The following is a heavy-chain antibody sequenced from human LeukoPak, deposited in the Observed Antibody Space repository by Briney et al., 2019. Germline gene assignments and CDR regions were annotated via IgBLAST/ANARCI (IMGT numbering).Heavy chain of an antibody. D-gene: IGHD4-17*01. J-gene: IGHJ3*02. Sequence: GGSLRLSCAASGFTVSRDYMSWVRQAPGKGLEWVSVIYSGGSTYYADSVKGRFTISRDNSKNTLYLQMNSLRAEDTAVYYCAKDLATVTTNAFDIWGQGTMVTVSS. CDR3: AKDLATVTTNAFDI. CDR1: GFTVSRDY. V-gene: IGHV3-53*01. CDR2: IYSGGST.